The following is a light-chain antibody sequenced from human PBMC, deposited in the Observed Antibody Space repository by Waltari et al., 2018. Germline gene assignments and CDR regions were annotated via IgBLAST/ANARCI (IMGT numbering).Light chain of an antibody. CDR2: DAS. CDR3: QQRKFWPPIT. J-gene: IGKJ5*01. CDR1: QRVSNY. Sequence: EVVFTQSPATLSLSQGERATLSCRASQRVSNYLAWYQQKPGQAPRLLIYDASNRATGIPARFSGSGSGTDFTLTISSLEPEDFAVYYCQQRKFWPPITIGQGTRLESK. V-gene: IGKV3-11*01.